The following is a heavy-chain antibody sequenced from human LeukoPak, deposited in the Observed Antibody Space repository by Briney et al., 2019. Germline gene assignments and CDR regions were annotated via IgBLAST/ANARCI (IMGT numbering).Heavy chain of an antibody. CDR2: TYYRSKWYN. V-gene: IGHV6-1*01. D-gene: IGHD3-22*01. CDR3: ARDRRDYYDSRSYFDY. Sequence: SQTLSLTCAIFGASVSSNSAAWNWLRQSPSRGLEWLGRTYYRSKWYNDYAVSVKSRITINPDTSKYKLSLQLHSVTPDDTAGYYCARDRRDYYDSRSYFDYWGQGTLVTVSS. CDR1: GASVSSNSAA. J-gene: IGHJ4*02.